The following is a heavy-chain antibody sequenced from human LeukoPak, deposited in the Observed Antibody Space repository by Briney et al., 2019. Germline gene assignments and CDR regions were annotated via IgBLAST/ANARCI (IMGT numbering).Heavy chain of an antibody. CDR2: ISSSSSTI. J-gene: IGHJ4*02. V-gene: IGHV3-48*02. CDR3: AREPYDSSGYYHYYFDY. CDR1: GCTFSSYS. D-gene: IGHD3-22*01. Sequence: GGSLRLSCAASGCTFSSYSMNWVRQAPGKGLEWVSYISSSSSTIYYTDSVKGRFTISRDNAKNSLYLRMNSLRDEDTAVYYCAREPYDSSGYYHYYFDYWGQGTLVTVSS.